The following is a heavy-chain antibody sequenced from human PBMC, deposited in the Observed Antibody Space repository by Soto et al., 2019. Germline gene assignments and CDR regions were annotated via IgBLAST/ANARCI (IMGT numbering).Heavy chain of an antibody. D-gene: IGHD3-22*01. CDR2: SHNTGGATYSP. Sequence: QVQLQESGPGLVEPSQTLSLICSVSGAAIVSGGYYWAWIRQRPRKGLECLGYSHNTGGATYSPSNNPSLKSRITIALNTSKSQFSLKLTSVPAADTAMYYCARAPASYPNSIGYQPLHPWGQGSLVTVSS. CDR3: ARAPASYPNSIGYQPLHP. J-gene: IGHJ5*02. CDR1: GAAIVSGGYY. V-gene: IGHV4-31*03.